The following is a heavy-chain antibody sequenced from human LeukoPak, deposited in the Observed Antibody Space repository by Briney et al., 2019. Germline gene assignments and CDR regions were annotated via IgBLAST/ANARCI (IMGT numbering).Heavy chain of an antibody. V-gene: IGHV4-39*01. J-gene: IGHJ3*02. Sequence: SETLSLTCTVFGGSISSSSYYWGWIRQPPGKGLEWIGSIYYSGSTYYNPSLKSRVTISVDTSKNQFSLKLSSVTAADTAVYYCARHGILTGYYKSADAFDIWGQGTMVTVSS. CDR1: GGSISSSSYY. CDR3: ARHGILTGYYKSADAFDI. CDR2: IYYSGST. D-gene: IGHD3-9*01.